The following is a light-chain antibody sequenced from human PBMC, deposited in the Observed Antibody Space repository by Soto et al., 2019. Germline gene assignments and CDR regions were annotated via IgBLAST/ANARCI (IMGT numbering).Light chain of an antibody. Sequence: QSVLAQPPSVSGAPGQRVTISCTGSRSNIGAGYAVHWYQQLPGTAPKLLIYDNTNRPSGVPDRFSASESGTSACLAITGLQSEDEADYYCQSYDTSLSASVFGGGTKLTVL. CDR2: DNT. J-gene: IGLJ2*01. CDR1: RSNIGAGYA. CDR3: QSYDTSLSASV. V-gene: IGLV1-40*01.